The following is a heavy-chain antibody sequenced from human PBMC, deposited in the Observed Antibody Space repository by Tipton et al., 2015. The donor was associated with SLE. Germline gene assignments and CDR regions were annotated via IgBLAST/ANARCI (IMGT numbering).Heavy chain of an antibody. CDR1: GGSISSGNYY. J-gene: IGHJ5*02. V-gene: IGHV4-31*03. CDR3: AREVKSGRYDWFDP. D-gene: IGHD1-26*01. CDR2: IYDTETP. Sequence: TLSLTCTVSGGSISSGNYYWTWIRQHPGKGQEWIGYIYDTETPYYNPSLKSRVTMSIDRSKNHFSLRLRSVSAADTAIYYCAREVKSGRYDWFDPWGQGTLVTVSS.